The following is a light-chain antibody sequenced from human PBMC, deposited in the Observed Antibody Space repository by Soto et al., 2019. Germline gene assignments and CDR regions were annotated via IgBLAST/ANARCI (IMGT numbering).Light chain of an antibody. CDR1: QSVSTW. V-gene: IGKV1-5*03. J-gene: IGKJ2*01. CDR3: QHYKSYSHT. Sequence: DIQMTQSPSTLSASVGDRVTITCRASQSVSTWLAWYQQKPGKAPNLLIYKASSLESGVPSRFSGSGSGTEFTLTISSLQPDDFATYYCQHYKSYSHTFGQGAKVDIK. CDR2: KAS.